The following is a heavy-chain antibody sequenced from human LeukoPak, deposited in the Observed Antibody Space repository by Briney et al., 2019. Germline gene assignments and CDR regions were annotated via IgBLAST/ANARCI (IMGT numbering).Heavy chain of an antibody. J-gene: IGHJ4*02. Sequence: GGSLRLSCAASGFTFSSYAMSWVRQAPGKGQEWVSAISGSGGSTHYADSVKGRFTISRDNSKNTLYLQMNGLRAEDTAVYYCARDRQYCADDCYSLVDYWGQGTLVTVSS. CDR2: ISGSGGST. CDR3: ARDRQYCADDCYSLVDY. V-gene: IGHV3-23*01. CDR1: GFTFSSYA. D-gene: IGHD2-21*02.